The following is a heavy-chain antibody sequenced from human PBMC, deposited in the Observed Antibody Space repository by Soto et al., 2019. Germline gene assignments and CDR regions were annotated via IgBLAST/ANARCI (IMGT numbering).Heavy chain of an antibody. J-gene: IGHJ6*02. CDR1: GGSISSSGYY. CDR2: IFYSETT. CDR3: ARHYYDSSGYPAPYYHGMDV. V-gene: IGHV4-39*01. D-gene: IGHD3-22*01. Sequence: PSETLSLTCTVSGGSISSSGYYWGWIRQSPGKGLEWIGTIFYSETTYYNPSLESRITISQDTSNNQFSLKLTSVTAADTAVYYCARHYYDSSGYPAPYYHGMDVWGQGTTVTVSS.